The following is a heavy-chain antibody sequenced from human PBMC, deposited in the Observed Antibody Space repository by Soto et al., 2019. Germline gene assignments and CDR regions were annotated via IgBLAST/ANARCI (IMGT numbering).Heavy chain of an antibody. J-gene: IGHJ5*02. V-gene: IGHV3-48*02. CDR3: ARDFPIVGATSPWFDP. Sequence: PGGSLSLSCAASGFTFSGYSVSWVRQAPGKGLEWVSYISSGSKTIYYAESVKGRFTVSRDNARNSQYLQMNSLRDEDTAVYYCARDFPIVGATSPWFDPWGQGTLVTVSS. CDR2: ISSGSKTI. D-gene: IGHD1-26*01. CDR1: GFTFSGYS.